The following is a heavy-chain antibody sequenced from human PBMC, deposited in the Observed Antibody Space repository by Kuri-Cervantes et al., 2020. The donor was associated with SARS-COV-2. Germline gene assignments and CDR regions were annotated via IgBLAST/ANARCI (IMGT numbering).Heavy chain of an antibody. J-gene: IGHJ3*02. CDR1: RFTFDDYA. CDR2: IAYDGNNK. D-gene: IGHD4-23*01. CDR3: AKDALMTTVVTDAFDI. Sequence: GESLKISCAASRFTFDDYAMHWVRQAPGKGLEWVAVIAYDGNNKYYADSVKGRFTISRDNSKNTLYLQMNSLRAEDTAVYYCAKDALMTTVVTDAFDIWGQGTMVTASS. V-gene: IGHV3-30*04.